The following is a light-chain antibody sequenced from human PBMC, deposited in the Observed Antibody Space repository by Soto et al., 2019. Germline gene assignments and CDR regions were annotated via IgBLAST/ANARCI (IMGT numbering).Light chain of an antibody. J-gene: IGKJ1*01. CDR2: KAS. Sequence: IQMTQSPSSVSASVGYTVTITCRASQTISTWLAWYQQKPGKAPKLLIYKASSLESGVPSRFSGSGSGTEFTLTISSLQPDDFATYYCQQYNSYSRTFGQGTKVDIK. CDR1: QTISTW. V-gene: IGKV1-5*03. CDR3: QQYNSYSRT.